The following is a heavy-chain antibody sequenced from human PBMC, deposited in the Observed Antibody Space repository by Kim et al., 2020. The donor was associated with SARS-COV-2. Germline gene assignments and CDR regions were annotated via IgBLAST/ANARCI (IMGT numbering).Heavy chain of an antibody. D-gene: IGHD3-16*01. V-gene: IGHV3-30*18. CDR1: GFTFSSYG. CDR2: ISYDGSNK. J-gene: IGHJ4*02. Sequence: GGSLRLSCAASGFTFSSYGMHWVRQAPGKGLEWVAVISYDGSNKYYADAVKGRFTISRDNSKNTLYLQMNSLRAEDTAVYYCAKDRGSVSIGDFDYCGQGILFKVSP. CDR3: AKDRGSVSIGDFDY.